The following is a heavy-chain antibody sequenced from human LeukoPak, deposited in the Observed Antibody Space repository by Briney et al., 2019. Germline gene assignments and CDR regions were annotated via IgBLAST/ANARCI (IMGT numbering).Heavy chain of an antibody. CDR1: GFTYSIYW. CDR2: IKEDGSEK. J-gene: IGHJ5*02. V-gene: IGHV3-7*01. Sequence: GGSLRLSCAASGFTYSIYWMSWVRQAPGKGLEWVANIKEDGSEKYYVDSVKGRFTISRDNTKNSVYLQMSSLRAEDTAVYYCARAPRAVAGDPWGQGTLVTVSS. D-gene: IGHD6-19*01. CDR3: ARAPRAVAGDP.